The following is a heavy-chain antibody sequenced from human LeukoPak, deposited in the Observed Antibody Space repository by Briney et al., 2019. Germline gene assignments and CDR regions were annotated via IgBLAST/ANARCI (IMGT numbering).Heavy chain of an antibody. J-gene: IGHJ5*02. Sequence: SETLSLTCTVSGGSISSSSYYWGWIRQPPGKGLEWIGEINHSGSTNYNPSLKSRVTISVDTSKNQFSLKLSSVTAADTAVYYCARVFQRLPAVVRGGWFDPWGQGTLVTVSS. CDR3: ARVFQRLPAVVRGGWFDP. V-gene: IGHV4-39*07. CDR2: INHSGST. D-gene: IGHD3-22*01. CDR1: GGSISSSSYY.